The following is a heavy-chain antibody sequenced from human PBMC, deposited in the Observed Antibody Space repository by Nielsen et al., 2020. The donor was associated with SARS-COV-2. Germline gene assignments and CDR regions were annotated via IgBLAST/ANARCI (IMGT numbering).Heavy chain of an antibody. CDR2: ISYDGSNK. CDR1: GFSLRSYA. Sequence: GGSLRLSCAASGFSLRSYAMHWVRQAPGKGLEWVAVISYDGSNKYYADSVKGRFTISRDNSKNTLYLQMNSLRAEDTAVYYCARPTTGGAFDIWGQGTMVTVSS. V-gene: IGHV3-30-3*01. D-gene: IGHD1-26*01. J-gene: IGHJ3*02. CDR3: ARPTTGGAFDI.